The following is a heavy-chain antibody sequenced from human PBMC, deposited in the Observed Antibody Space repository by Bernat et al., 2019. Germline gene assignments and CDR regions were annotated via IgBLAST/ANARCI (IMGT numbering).Heavy chain of an antibody. V-gene: IGHV3-7*03. CDR3: ARGVHCGGGCYSWGSFDM. D-gene: IGHD2-21*02. Sequence: VQLVESGGGVVQPGRSLRLSCAASGFTFVSHWMTWVRQAPGKGLEWVANIKQDGNEKYYVDSVKGRFTISRDNARNSVYLQMNSLRAEDAGVYYCARGVHCGGGCYSWGSFDMWGQGTMVTVSS. J-gene: IGHJ3*02. CDR1: GFTFVSHW. CDR2: IKQDGNEK.